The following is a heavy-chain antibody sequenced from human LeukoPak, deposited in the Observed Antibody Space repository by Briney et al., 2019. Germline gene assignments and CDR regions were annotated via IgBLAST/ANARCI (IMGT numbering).Heavy chain of an antibody. CDR2: ISGSGGST. Sequence: GGSLRLSCAASGFTFSSYAMSWVRQAPGKGLEWVSAISGSGGSTYYADSVKGRFTISRDNSKNTLYLQMNSLRAEDTAVYYCEKDQGEYDYDSSGSAYWGQGTLVTVSS. V-gene: IGHV3-23*01. CDR1: GFTFSSYA. J-gene: IGHJ4*02. CDR3: EKDQGEYDYDSSGSAY. D-gene: IGHD3-22*01.